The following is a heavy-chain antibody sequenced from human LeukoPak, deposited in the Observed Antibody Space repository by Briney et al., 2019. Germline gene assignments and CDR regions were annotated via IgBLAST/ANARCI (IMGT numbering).Heavy chain of an antibody. J-gene: IGHJ4*02. V-gene: IGHV1-69*06. Sequence: ASVKVSCKASGGTFSSYAISWVRQAPGQGLEWMGGIIPIFGTANYAQKVQGRVTITADKSTSTAYMELSSLRSEDTAVYYCARVDYGGGVDYWGQGTLVTVSS. CDR1: GGTFSSYA. CDR3: ARVDYGGGVDY. D-gene: IGHD4-23*01. CDR2: IIPIFGTA.